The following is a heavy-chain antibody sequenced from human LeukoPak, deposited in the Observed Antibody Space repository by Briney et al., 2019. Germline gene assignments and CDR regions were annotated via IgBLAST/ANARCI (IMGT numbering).Heavy chain of an antibody. D-gene: IGHD3-10*01. CDR3: AKDRAYYASGSIIDY. CDR2: ISGSSGST. Sequence: GGSLRLSCAASGFTFSNYAITWVRQAPGKGLEWMSGISGSSGSTYYADSVKGRFTISRDNSKNTLYLQMNSLRAEGTAVYYCAKDRAYYASGSIIDYWGQGTLVTVSS. V-gene: IGHV3-23*01. CDR1: GFTFSNYA. J-gene: IGHJ4*02.